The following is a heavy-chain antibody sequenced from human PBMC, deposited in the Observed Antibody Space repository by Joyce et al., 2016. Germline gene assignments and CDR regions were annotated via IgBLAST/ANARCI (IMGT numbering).Heavy chain of an antibody. J-gene: IGHJ6*03. D-gene: IGHD3-9*01. V-gene: IGHV4-31*03. CDR3: ARDLRGAYMDV. Sequence: QVQLQESGPGLVKPSQTLSLTCTVSGASISSGGYHWGWLRQHPGKGLEWIGNIYYSGNTYYKASLKNRLIISVDTSKNQFSLKLSSVTAADTATYYCARDLRGAYMDVWGKGTTVTVSS. CDR2: IYYSGNT. CDR1: GASISSGGYH.